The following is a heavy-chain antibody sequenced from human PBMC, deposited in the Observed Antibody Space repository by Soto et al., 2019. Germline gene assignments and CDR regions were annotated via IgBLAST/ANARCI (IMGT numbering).Heavy chain of an antibody. CDR2: IYHSGST. CDR3: ARRDWSGSTSHFYFDY. D-gene: IGHD3-9*01. V-gene: IGHV4-4*02. Sequence: SETLSLTCAVSGGSIISSNWWNWVRQPPGKGLEWIGEIYHSGSTYYKPSLKSRVAMSVDTSKNQFSLKLTSATAADTAVYYCARRDWSGSTSHFYFDYWGQGVLVTVSS. J-gene: IGHJ4*02. CDR1: GGSIISSNW.